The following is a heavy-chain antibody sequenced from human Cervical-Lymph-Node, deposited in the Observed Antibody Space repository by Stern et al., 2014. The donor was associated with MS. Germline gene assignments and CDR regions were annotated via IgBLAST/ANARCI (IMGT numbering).Heavy chain of an antibody. CDR3: ARGPPGGDYFDY. D-gene: IGHD2-2*01. CDR2: IDPNNCGT. V-gene: IGHV1-2*06. J-gene: IGHJ4*02. Sequence: VQLVQSGAEVKKPGASVKVSCKASGFTFASYYMHWVRQAPGQGLEWMGRIDPNNCGTNSAQKLQGRVTMTRATSIRTAYLELSRLRSDDTAVYYCARGPPGGDYFDYWGQGTLVTVSS. CDR1: GFTFASYY.